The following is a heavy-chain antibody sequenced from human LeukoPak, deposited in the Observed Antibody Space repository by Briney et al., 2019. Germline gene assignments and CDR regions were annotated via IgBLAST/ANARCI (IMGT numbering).Heavy chain of an antibody. Sequence: SETLSLTCAVYGGSFSGYYWSWIRQPPGKGLEWIGEINHSGSTNYNPSLKSRVTISVDTSKNQFSLKLSSVTAADMAVYYCASREGIAVAGTGYYGMDVWGKGTAVTVSS. J-gene: IGHJ6*04. CDR1: GGSFSGYY. V-gene: IGHV4-34*01. CDR3: ASREGIAVAGTGYYGMDV. D-gene: IGHD6-19*01. CDR2: INHSGST.